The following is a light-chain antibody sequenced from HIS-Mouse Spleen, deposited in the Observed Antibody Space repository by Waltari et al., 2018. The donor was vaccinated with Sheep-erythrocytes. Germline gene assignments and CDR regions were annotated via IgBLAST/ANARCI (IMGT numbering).Light chain of an antibody. J-gene: IGLJ3*02. CDR1: SSYVGGYNH. CDR3: SSYTSSSTWV. V-gene: IGLV2-14*03. CDR2: DVS. Sequence: QSALTQPASVSGSPGQSITISCTGTSSYVGGYNHVSWYQQHPGKAPKLMIYDVSNRPSGVSNRFSGSKSGNTASLTISGLQAEDEADYYCSSYTSSSTWVFGGGTKLTVL.